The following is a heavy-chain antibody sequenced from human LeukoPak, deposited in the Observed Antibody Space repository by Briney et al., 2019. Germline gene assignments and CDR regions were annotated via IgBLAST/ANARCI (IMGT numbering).Heavy chain of an antibody. J-gene: IGHJ3*02. CDR3: ARVGSGYSSSWYYDI. D-gene: IGHD6-13*01. CDR2: IHHSGSA. Sequence: SGTLSLTCAVSGGSISSSNWWSWVRQPPGKGLEWIAEIHHSGSANYNPSLKSRVTISVDTSKNQFSLKLSSVTAADTAVYYCARVGSGYSSSWYYDIWGQGTMVTVSS. V-gene: IGHV4-4*02. CDR1: GGSISSSNW.